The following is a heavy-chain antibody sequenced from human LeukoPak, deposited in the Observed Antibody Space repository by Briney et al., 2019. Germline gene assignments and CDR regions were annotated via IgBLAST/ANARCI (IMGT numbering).Heavy chain of an antibody. V-gene: IGHV4-30-2*01. CDR1: GGSISSGGYY. D-gene: IGHD6-19*01. Sequence: PSETLSLTCTVSGGSISSGGYYWSWIRQPPGKGLEWIGYIYHSGSTYYNPSLKSRVTISVDRSKNQFSLKLSSVTAADTAVYYCAREPFNSAGPELYNWFDPWGQGTLVTVSS. CDR2: IYHSGST. CDR3: AREPFNSAGPELYNWFDP. J-gene: IGHJ5*02.